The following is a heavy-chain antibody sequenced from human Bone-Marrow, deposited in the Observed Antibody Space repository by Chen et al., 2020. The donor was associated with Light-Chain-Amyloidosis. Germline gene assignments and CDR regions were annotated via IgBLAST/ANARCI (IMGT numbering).Heavy chain of an antibody. V-gene: IGHV3-74*01. J-gene: IGHJ4*02. CDR1: GFRLNTSG. Sequence: EVRLVGPGGALVQPGGPRRPSGPPSGFRLNTSGRHWVRQPPGGGLVWVARMPTDVTKTVYADSVKGRFTVSRDDAKNTLYLEMNSLRVEDTGLYFCARDRGRFSYNRGGLDSWGQGTLVTVSS. CDR2: MPTDVTKT. CDR3: ARDRGRFSYNRGGLDS. D-gene: IGHD3-10*01.